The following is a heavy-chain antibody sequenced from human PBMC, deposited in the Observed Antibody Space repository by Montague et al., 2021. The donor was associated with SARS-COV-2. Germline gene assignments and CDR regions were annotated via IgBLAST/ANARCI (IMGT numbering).Heavy chain of an antibody. CDR3: ARGRTVTTFYYYYYYGMDV. CDR2: INHSGST. J-gene: IGHJ6*02. CDR1: GGSFSGYY. Sequence: SETLSLTCAVYGGSFSGYYWSWIRQPPGKGLEWMGEINHSGSTNYNPSRKSRVTISVDTSKNQFSLKLSSVTAADTAVYYCARGRTVTTFYYYYYYGMDVWGQGTTVTVSS. D-gene: IGHD4-17*01. V-gene: IGHV4-34*01.